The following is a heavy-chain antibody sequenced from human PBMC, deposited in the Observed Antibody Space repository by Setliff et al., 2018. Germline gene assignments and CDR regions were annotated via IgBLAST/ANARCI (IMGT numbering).Heavy chain of an antibody. Sequence: ASVKVSCKASGGTFSSYGISWVRQAPGQGLEWMGGTIPIFGTTDYAQKFRGRVTIITDESTSTAFMQLSSLRSEDTAVYYCVREGVDSRSSTDYRYYMDVWGKGTKVTVSS. CDR1: GGTFSSYG. D-gene: IGHD3-22*01. V-gene: IGHV1-69*05. CDR2: TIPIFGTT. CDR3: VREGVDSRSSTDYRYYMDV. J-gene: IGHJ6*03.